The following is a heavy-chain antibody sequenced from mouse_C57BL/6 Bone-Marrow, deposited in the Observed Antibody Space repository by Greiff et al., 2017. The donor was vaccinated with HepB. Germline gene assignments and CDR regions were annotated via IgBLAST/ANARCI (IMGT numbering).Heavy chain of an antibody. CDR2: IRLKSDNYAT. J-gene: IGHJ3*01. Sequence: DVQLQESGGGLVQPGGSMKLSCVASGFTFSNYWMNWVRQSPEKGLEWVAQIRLKSDNYATHYAESVKGRFTISRDDSKSSVYLQMNNLRAEDTGIYYCTGDHGSSWGFAYWGQGTLVTVSA. CDR1: GFTFSNYW. D-gene: IGHD1-1*01. V-gene: IGHV6-3*01. CDR3: TGDHGSSWGFAY.